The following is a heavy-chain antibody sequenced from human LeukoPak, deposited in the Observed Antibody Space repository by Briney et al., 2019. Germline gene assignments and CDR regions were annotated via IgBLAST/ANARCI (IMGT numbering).Heavy chain of an antibody. Sequence: GASVKVSCKASGGTFSSYAISWVRQAPGQGLEWMGWISAYNGNTNYAQKLQGRVTMTTDTSTSTAYMELRSLRSDDTAVYHCARDWSSWEQQLVGFDYWGQGTLVTVSS. CDR1: GGTFSSYA. V-gene: IGHV1-18*01. CDR2: ISAYNGNT. CDR3: ARDWSSWEQQLVGFDY. D-gene: IGHD6-13*01. J-gene: IGHJ4*02.